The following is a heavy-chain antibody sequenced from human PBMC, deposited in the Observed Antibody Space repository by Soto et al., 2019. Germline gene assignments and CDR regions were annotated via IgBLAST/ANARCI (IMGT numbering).Heavy chain of an antibody. CDR1: GGSFSGYY. V-gene: IGHV4-34*01. CDR2: INDRGSI. J-gene: IGHJ2*01. D-gene: IGHD3-9*01. Sequence: QVQLQQWGAGPLRPLETLSLTCGVSGGSFSGYYWAWIRQSPGKGLEWIGAINDRGSINYNPSLKSRVSISVDTSKNHYSLNLRSVTAADPAVYYCARESHDILTGPPWVWYFDLWGRGTLVTVSS. CDR3: ARESHDILTGPPWVWYFDL.